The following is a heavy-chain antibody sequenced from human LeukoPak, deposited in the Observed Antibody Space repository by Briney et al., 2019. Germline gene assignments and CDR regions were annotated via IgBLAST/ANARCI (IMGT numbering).Heavy chain of an antibody. Sequence: SETLSLTCTVSGGSISSSSYYWGWIRQPPGKGLEWIGSIYYSGSTYYNPSLKSRVTISVDTSKNRFSLKLSSVTAADTAVYYCARQGSYSRSSTDNWFDPWGQGTLVTVSS. J-gene: IGHJ5*02. V-gene: IGHV4-39*01. D-gene: IGHD6-13*01. CDR2: IYYSGST. CDR1: GGSISSSSYY. CDR3: ARQGSYSRSSTDNWFDP.